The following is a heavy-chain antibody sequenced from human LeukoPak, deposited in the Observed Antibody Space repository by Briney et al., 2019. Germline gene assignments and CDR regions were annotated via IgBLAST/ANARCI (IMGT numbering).Heavy chain of an antibody. J-gene: IGHJ5*02. V-gene: IGHV3-33*01. CDR2: IWYDGSNK. Sequence: PGRSLRLSCAASGFTFSSYGMHWVRQAPGKGLEWVAVIWYDGSNKYYADSVKGRFTISRDNSKNTLYLQMNSLRAEDTALYYCARDGLYDFWSGRLTNWFDPWGQGTLVTVSS. CDR3: ARDGLYDFWSGRLTNWFDP. CDR1: GFTFSSYG. D-gene: IGHD3-3*01.